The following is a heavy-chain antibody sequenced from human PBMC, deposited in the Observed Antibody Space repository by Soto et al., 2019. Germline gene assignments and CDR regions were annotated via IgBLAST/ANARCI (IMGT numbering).Heavy chain of an antibody. CDR1: GFTLSDHY. J-gene: IGHJ4*02. CDR2: SRDKPQGYST. CDR3: VRATYFSDSSGYTCCLDY. D-gene: IGHD3-22*01. Sequence: PGGSLRLSCVGSGFTLSDHYIDWVRQAPGKGLEWVGRSRDKPQGYSTAYAASVKGRFTTSRDESKNSAYLQMNSLKTEDTAVYYCVRATYFSDSSGYTCCLDYWGQGTLVTVSS. V-gene: IGHV3-72*01.